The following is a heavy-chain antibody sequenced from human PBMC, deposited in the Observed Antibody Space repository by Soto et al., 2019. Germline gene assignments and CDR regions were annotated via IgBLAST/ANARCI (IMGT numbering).Heavy chain of an antibody. D-gene: IGHD3-3*01. CDR1: GYNFHSYC. CDR3: ARDLEESGDVWTGVGLY. J-gene: IGHJ4*02. CDR2: ISAYNCET. V-gene: IGHV1-18*01. Sequence: QVQLVQSGAEVKKPGASVKVSCKASGYNFHSYCITWVRQAPGQGLEWLGWISAYNCETHSVQMLQRRVSLTIDLSTSTAYMEVRSLRSDDTAVYYCARDLEESGDVWTGVGLYWGQGTRVTVSS.